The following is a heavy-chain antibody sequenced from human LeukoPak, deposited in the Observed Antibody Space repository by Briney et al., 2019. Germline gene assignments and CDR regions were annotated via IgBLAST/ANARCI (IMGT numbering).Heavy chain of an antibody. Sequence: PSETLSLTCTVSGASISSASYYWAWLRQPPGKGLEWIASMHYTGSTYFNPSLKSRVTISVDTSKNQFSLNLNSVTAADTAVYYCARDPRQGGDFWSATNWFDPWGQGTLVTVSS. V-gene: IGHV4-39*07. CDR1: GASISSASYY. D-gene: IGHD3-3*01. J-gene: IGHJ5*02. CDR3: ARDPRQGGDFWSATNWFDP. CDR2: MHYTGST.